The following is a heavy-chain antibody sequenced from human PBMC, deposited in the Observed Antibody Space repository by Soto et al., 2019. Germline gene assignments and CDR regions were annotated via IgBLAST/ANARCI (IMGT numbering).Heavy chain of an antibody. CDR1: GGTFSSYA. D-gene: IGHD3-22*01. Sequence: GASVKVSCKASGGTFSSYAISWVRQAPGQGLEWMGGIIPIFGTANYAQKFQGRVTITADESTSTAYMELSSLRSEDTAVYYCARGGYYYDSSGYYHTALSFDYWGQGTLVTVS. CDR3: ARGGYYYDSSGYYHTALSFDY. V-gene: IGHV1-69*13. J-gene: IGHJ4*02. CDR2: IIPIFGTA.